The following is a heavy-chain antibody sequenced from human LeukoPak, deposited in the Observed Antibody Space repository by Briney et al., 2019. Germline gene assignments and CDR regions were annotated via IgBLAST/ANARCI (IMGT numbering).Heavy chain of an antibody. J-gene: IGHJ6*02. CDR1: GGSISSGGYY. Sequence: TSETLSLTCTVSGGSISSGGYYWSWIRQHPGKGLEWIGYIYYIGSTYYNPSLKSRVTISVDTSKNQFSLKLSSVTGADTAVYYCAREPSGWYTQMDYYYGMDVWGQGTTVTVSS. D-gene: IGHD6-19*01. V-gene: IGHV4-31*03. CDR3: AREPSGWYTQMDYYYGMDV. CDR2: IYYIGST.